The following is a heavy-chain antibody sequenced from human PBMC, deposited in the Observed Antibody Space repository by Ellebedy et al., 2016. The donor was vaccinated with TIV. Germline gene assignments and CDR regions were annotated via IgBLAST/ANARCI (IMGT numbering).Heavy chain of an antibody. CDR2: INPYSTAV. Sequence: GESLKISCAASGLAFSVYNMNWVRQAPGKGLEWDSHINPYSTAVYYADSVKGRFTISRDNAKNSLYLQMNSLRAEDTAVYYCAGAFDIWGQGTMVTVSS. CDR3: AGAFDI. CDR1: GLAFSVYN. J-gene: IGHJ3*02. V-gene: IGHV3-48*04.